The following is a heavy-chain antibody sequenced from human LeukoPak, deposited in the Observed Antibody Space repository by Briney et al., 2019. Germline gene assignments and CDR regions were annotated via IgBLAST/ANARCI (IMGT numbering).Heavy chain of an antibody. CDR2: INHSGST. CDR1: GGSFSGYY. Sequence: SETLSLTCAVYGGSFSGYYWSWIRQPPGKGLEWIGEINHSGSTNYNPSLKSRVTISVDTSKNQFSLKLSSVTAADTAVYYCARHASLDTALDYWGQGTLVTVSS. D-gene: IGHD5-18*01. J-gene: IGHJ4*02. CDR3: ARHASLDTALDY. V-gene: IGHV4-34*01.